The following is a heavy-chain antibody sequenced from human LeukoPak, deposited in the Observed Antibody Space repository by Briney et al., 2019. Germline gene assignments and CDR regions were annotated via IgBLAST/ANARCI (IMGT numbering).Heavy chain of an antibody. CDR2: IYYSGST. CDR3: ARERTGSPPGTYYYYGMDV. V-gene: IGHV4-59*01. D-gene: IGHD3-10*01. J-gene: IGHJ6*02. CDR1: GGSISSYY. Sequence: PSETLSLTCTVSGGSISSYYWSLIRQPPGKGLEWIGYIYYSGSTNYNPSLKSRVTISVDTSKNQFSLKLSSVTAADTAVYYCARERTGSPPGTYYYYGMDVWGQGTTVTVSS.